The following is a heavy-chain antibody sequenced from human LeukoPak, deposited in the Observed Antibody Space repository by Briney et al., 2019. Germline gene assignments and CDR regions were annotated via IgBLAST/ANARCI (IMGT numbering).Heavy chain of an antibody. D-gene: IGHD1-14*01. CDR2: INHSGST. CDR1: AGSFSGYY. V-gene: IGHV4-34*01. J-gene: IGHJ4*02. CDR3: ARPSLGPPDSRVKD. Sequence: PSETLSLTCAVYAGSFSGYYWSWIRQPPGKGLEWIGEINHSGSTNYNPSLKSRVTISVDTSKNQFSLKLSSVTAADTAVYYCARPSLGPPDSRVKDWGRGTLVTVSS.